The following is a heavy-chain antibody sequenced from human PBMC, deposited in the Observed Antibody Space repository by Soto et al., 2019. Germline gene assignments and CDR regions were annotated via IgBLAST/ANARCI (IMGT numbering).Heavy chain of an antibody. CDR3: ARRYGSCFDY. CDR1: GGSISSYY. D-gene: IGHD5-18*01. Sequence: QVQLQESGPGLVKPSETLSLTCTVSGGSISSYYWSWIRQPPGKGLEWIGYIYYSGSTNYNPSLQNRITITVDTSKNQFSLKQSSVTAADKAVYYCARRYGSCFDYWGQGTLVTVSS. J-gene: IGHJ4*02. V-gene: IGHV4-59*08. CDR2: IYYSGST.